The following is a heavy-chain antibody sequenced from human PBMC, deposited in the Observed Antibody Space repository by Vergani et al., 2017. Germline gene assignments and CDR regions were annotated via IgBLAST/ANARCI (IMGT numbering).Heavy chain of an antibody. CDR3: ARDIRRYCSSTSCWVPMDV. CDR1: GFPFSDYG. Sequence: QVQLVESGGGEVQPGRSLRLSCSAAGFPFSDYGVHWVRQAPGKGLEWVSVISYDGNKKNYADSVKGRFTISRDNSKNTLYLQMNSLRAEDTAVYYCARDIRRYCSSTSCWVPMDVWGKGTTVTVSS. CDR2: ISYDGNKK. V-gene: IGHV3-30*03. D-gene: IGHD2-2*01. J-gene: IGHJ6*04.